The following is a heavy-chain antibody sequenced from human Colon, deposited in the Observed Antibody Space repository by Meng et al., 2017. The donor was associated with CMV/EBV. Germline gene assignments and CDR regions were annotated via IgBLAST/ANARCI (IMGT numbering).Heavy chain of an antibody. J-gene: IGHJ4*02. V-gene: IGHV1-18*01. Sequence: ASVKVSCKASGYSFTTYGIAWVRQAPGQGLEWMGWISGSNDYTNYTQNLQGRVTMTTDTSTNTAYMELRSLRSDDTAVYYCAREYGNGYLNYFDYWGQGTLVTVSS. CDR1: GYSFTTYG. D-gene: IGHD3-3*01. CDR3: AREYGNGYLNYFDY. CDR2: ISGSNDYT.